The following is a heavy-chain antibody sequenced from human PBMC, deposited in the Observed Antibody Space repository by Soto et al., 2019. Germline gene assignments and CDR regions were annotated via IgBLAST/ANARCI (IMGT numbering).Heavy chain of an antibody. CDR2: ISKDGRNT. CDR3: AKDPSTGPADY. CDR1: GYIISDYA. D-gene: IGHD3-9*01. J-gene: IGHJ4*02. Sequence: EVQLLESGGDLVQPGGSLRLSCVASGYIISDYAMNWVRQAPGKGLEWVSTISKDGRNTHYADSVRGRFTISRDVSKNTLYLQMNSLSPEDAAVYYCAKDPSTGPADYWGQGTPVTVSS. V-gene: IGHV3-23*01.